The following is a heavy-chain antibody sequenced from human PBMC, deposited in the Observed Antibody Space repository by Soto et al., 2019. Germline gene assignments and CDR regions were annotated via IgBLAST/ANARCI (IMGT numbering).Heavy chain of an antibody. CDR3: ARGGMVRGYDY. CDR1: GFTFSSYG. J-gene: IGHJ4*02. Sequence: LRLSCAASGFTFSSYGMNWVRQAPGKGLEWVSFISSSSSYTQYADSVEGRFTISRDNAKNSLYLQMNSLGAEDTAVYYCARGGMVRGYDYWGQGTRVTVSS. D-gene: IGHD3-10*01. CDR2: ISSSSSYT. V-gene: IGHV3-21*04.